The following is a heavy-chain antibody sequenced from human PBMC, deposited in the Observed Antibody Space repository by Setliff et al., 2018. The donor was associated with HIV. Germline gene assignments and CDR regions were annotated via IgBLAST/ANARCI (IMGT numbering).Heavy chain of an antibody. V-gene: IGHV1-3*01. CDR1: GGTFSLYA. Sequence: ASVKVSCKASGGTFSLYAINWVRQAPGQRLEWMGYINAGDDNTRYSEKFQGRVTITRDTSANTAYMELSSLRSEDTAVYYCARGSCSGCYLSDYWGQGTLVTVSS. D-gene: IGHD6-19*01. CDR3: ARGSCSGCYLSDY. J-gene: IGHJ4*02. CDR2: INAGDDNT.